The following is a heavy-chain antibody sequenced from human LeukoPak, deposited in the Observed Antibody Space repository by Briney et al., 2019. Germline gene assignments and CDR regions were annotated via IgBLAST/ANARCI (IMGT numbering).Heavy chain of an antibody. V-gene: IGHV3-23*01. CDR3: AKGFDTITLTYYFDY. CDR1: GFTLSNYA. J-gene: IGHJ4*02. CDR2: INGSGDKT. D-gene: IGHD5-12*01. Sequence: GGSLRLSCAASGFTLSNYAMNWVRQAPGKGLEWVSSINGSGDKTYYADSVKGRFTISRDNSKNTLYLQMNSLRAEDTAVYYCAKGFDTITLTYYFDYWGQGTLVTVSS.